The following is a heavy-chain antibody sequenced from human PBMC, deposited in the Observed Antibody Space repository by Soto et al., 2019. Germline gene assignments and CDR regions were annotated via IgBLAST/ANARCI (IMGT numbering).Heavy chain of an antibody. J-gene: IGHJ4*02. CDR2: ITEDGSEK. CDR1: GFTFITYG. V-gene: IGHV3-7*01. D-gene: IGHD6-6*01. Sequence: GSLRLSCAASGFTFITYGMARARQPPGKGRAWLPNITEDGSEKYYVASVKARFTIPRDNAKTSLYLKMNSLRAEDTAVYYWARDPRIAARQLFVYWGQET. CDR3: ARDPRIAARQLFVY.